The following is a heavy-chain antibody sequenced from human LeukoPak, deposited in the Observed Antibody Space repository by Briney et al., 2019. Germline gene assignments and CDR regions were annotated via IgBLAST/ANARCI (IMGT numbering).Heavy chain of an antibody. V-gene: IGHV3-53*01. CDR2: IYSDNT. J-gene: IGHJ4*02. Sequence: GSLRLSCTVSGFTVSSNSMSWVRQAPGKGLEWVSFIYSDNTHYSDSVKGRFTISRDNAKNSLYLQMNSLRAEDTAVYYCARDNPMGIAAAGNDYWGQGTLVTVSS. CDR3: ARDNPMGIAAAGNDY. D-gene: IGHD6-13*01. CDR1: GFTVSSNS.